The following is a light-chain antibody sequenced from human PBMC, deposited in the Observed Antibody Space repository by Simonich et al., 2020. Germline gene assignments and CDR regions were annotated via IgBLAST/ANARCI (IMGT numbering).Light chain of an antibody. V-gene: IGKV1-5*03. CDR2: KAS. CDR3: LQDYNYPWT. Sequence: DIQMTQSPSTLSASVGDRVTITCRARQSISSWLAWYQQKPGKAPKLLIYKASKLESGVPSRFSGSGSGTEFTLTISSLQPEDFATYYCLQDYNYPWTFGQGTKVEIK. J-gene: IGKJ1*01. CDR1: QSISSW.